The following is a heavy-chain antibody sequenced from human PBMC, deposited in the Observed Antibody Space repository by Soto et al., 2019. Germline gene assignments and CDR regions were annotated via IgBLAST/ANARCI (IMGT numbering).Heavy chain of an antibody. CDR1: GGTFSSYA. CDR2: IIPIFGTA. CDR3: VRGGYSSGWWEVYYYYGMDV. D-gene: IGHD6-19*01. Sequence: SVKVSCKASGGTFSSYAISWVRQAPGQGLEWMGGIIPIFGTANYAQKFQGRVTITADESTSTAYMELSSLRSEDTAVYYCVRGGYSSGWWEVYYYYGMDVWGQGTTVTVSS. V-gene: IGHV1-69*13. J-gene: IGHJ6*02.